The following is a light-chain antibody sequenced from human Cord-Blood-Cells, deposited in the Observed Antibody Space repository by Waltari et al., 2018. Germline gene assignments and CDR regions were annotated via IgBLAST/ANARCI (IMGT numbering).Light chain of an antibody. Sequence: EIVLTQSPGTLSLSPGERATLSCRASQSVSSSYLAWYQQKPGQAPRLLIYGASSRATGIPDRFSVSGSGTDFTLTISRLEPEDFAGYYCQQYGSSPWTFGQGTKVEIK. V-gene: IGKV3-20*01. CDR1: QSVSSSY. CDR2: GAS. J-gene: IGKJ1*01. CDR3: QQYGSSPWT.